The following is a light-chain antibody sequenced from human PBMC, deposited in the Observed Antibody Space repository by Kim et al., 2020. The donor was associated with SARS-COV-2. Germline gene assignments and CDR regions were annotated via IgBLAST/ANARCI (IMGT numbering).Light chain of an antibody. CDR3: QQYATSPET. J-gene: IGKJ1*01. CDR2: SAS. Sequence: ENVLTQYPGTLSLSPGERATLSCRASQSVSSNFLAWYQQKAGQAPRLVIYSASSRASGIPDRFSGSGSGTDFTLTISTLEPEDFAVYYCQQYATSPETFGQGTKVDI. V-gene: IGKV3-20*01. CDR1: QSVSSNF.